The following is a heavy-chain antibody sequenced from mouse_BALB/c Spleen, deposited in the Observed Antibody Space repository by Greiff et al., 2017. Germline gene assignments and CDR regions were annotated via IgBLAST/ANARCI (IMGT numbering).Heavy chain of an antibody. J-gene: IGHJ4*01. CDR1: GFNIKDYY. D-gene: IGHD1-1*01. CDR3: ASIFFYGVSGVYYAMGT. V-gene: IGHV14-1*02. Sequence: EVQLQESGAELVRPGALVKLSCKASGFNIKDYYMHWVKQRPEQGLEWIGWIDPVNGNTIYDPKFQGKASITADTSSNTAYLQLSSLTSEDTAVSYSASIFFYGVSGVYYAMGTTGLKDSDTVSS. CDR2: IDPVNGNT.